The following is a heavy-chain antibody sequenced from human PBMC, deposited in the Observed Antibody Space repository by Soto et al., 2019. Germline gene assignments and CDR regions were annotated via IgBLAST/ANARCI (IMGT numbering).Heavy chain of an antibody. J-gene: IGHJ5*02. CDR2: INPSGGST. CDR1: GYTFTSYG. CDR3: ARKSRTAQDIVVVPAAHTSAP. V-gene: IGHV1-46*01. Sequence: ASVKVSCKASGYTFTSYGISWVRQAPGQGLEWMGIINPSGGSTSYAQKFQGRVTMTRDTSTSTVYMELSSLRSEDTAGYYCARKSRTAQDIVVVPAAHTSAPGGQGPRVTAPS. D-gene: IGHD2-2*01.